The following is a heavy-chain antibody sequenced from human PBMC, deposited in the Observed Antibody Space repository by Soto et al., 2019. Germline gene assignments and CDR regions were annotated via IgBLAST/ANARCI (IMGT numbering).Heavy chain of an antibody. CDR3: AREGLYYENFYYYYGMDV. D-gene: IGHD3-22*01. J-gene: IGHJ6*02. V-gene: IGHV1-69*13. Sequence: SVKVSCKASGGTFSSYAISWVRQAPGQGLEWMGGIIPIFGTANYAQKFQGRVTITADESTSTAYMELSSLRSEDTAVYYCAREGLYYENFYYYYGMDVWGQGTTVTVSS. CDR2: IIPIFGTA. CDR1: GGTFSSYA.